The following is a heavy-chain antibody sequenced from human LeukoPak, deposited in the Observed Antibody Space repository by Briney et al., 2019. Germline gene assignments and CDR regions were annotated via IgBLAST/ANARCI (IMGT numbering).Heavy chain of an antibody. D-gene: IGHD5-24*01. CDR3: ASGSRDGYNYRFDY. V-gene: IGHV3-7*01. CDR2: IKQDGIET. J-gene: IGHJ4*02. Sequence: GGSLRLSCAASGFNSGNYWMSWVRQAPGQRLEWLANIKQDGIETYYLDSVKGRFTISRDNAKNSLYLQMNSLRAEDTAVYYCASGSRDGYNYRFDYWGQGTLVTVSS. CDR1: GFNSGNYW.